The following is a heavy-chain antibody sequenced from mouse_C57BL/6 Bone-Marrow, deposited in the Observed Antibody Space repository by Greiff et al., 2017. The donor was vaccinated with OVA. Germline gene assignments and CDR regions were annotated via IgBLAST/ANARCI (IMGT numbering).Heavy chain of an antibody. CDR1: GYTFTDYY. V-gene: IGHV1-26*01. D-gene: IGHD1-1*01. CDR3: AREDYYGRTFDY. CDR2: INPNNGGT. Sequence: EVQLQQSGPELVKPGASVKISCKASGYTFTDYYMNWVKQSHGQSLEWIGDINPNNGGTSYNQKFKGKATLTVDKSSSPAYMGLRSLTSADSAVYDSAREDYYGRTFDYWGKGTTLTVSS. J-gene: IGHJ2*01.